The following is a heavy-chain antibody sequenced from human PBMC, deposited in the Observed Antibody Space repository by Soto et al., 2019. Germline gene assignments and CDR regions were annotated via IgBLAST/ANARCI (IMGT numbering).Heavy chain of an antibody. D-gene: IGHD5-12*01. Sequence: QLQLQESGPGLVKPSETLSLTCTVSGGSISSSSYYWGWIRQPPGKGLEWIGSIYYSGSTYYNPSLKSRVTISVDTSKNQFSLKLSSVTAADTAVYYCARHAASLVATTQENWGQGTLVTVSS. CDR1: GGSISSSSYY. V-gene: IGHV4-39*01. CDR2: IYYSGST. J-gene: IGHJ4*02. CDR3: ARHAASLVATTQEN.